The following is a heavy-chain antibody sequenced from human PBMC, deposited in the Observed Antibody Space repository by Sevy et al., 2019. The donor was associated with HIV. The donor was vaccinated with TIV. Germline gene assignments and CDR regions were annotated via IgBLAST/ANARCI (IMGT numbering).Heavy chain of an antibody. D-gene: IGHD3-22*01. CDR2: ISDDGNYK. Sequence: GGSLRLSCAASGFSFSNYDIHWVRQAPGKGLEWVAVISDDGNYKDYADSVKGRFTISRDNSKNTLYVQMNSLRAEDTAVYYCVTLDYYDNTGSHPGHFDYWGQGTLVTVSS. J-gene: IGHJ4*02. V-gene: IGHV3-30*04. CDR1: GFSFSNYD. CDR3: VTLDYYDNTGSHPGHFDY.